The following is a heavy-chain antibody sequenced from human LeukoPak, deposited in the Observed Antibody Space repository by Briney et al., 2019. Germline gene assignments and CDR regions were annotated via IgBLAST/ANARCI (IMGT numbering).Heavy chain of an antibody. CDR2: INSNGDDT. CDR3: ARDPGRSPDY. CDR1: GFTFSHYS. J-gene: IGHJ4*02. D-gene: IGHD1-26*01. Sequence: GGSLRLSCAASGFTFSHYSFHWVRQAPGKGLEYVSAINSNGDDTYYVNSVKGRFTISRDNSKNTLYLQMGDLRPEDMAVYYCARDPGRSPDYWGQGTLVTVSS. V-gene: IGHV3-64*01.